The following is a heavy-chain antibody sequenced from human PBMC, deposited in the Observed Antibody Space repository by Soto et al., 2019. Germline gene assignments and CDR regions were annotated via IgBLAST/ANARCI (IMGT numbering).Heavy chain of an antibody. CDR3: ARQRGGYGSGIYYYYYGMDV. V-gene: IGHV4-39*01. CDR2: IYYSGST. CDR1: GGSISSSSYY. D-gene: IGHD3-10*01. J-gene: IGHJ6*02. Sequence: PSETLSLTCTVSGGSISSSSYYWGWIRQPPGKGLEWIGSIYYSGSTYYNPSLKSRVTISVDTSKNQFSLKLSSVTAADTAVYYCARQRGGYGSGIYYYYYGMDVWGQGTTVTVSS.